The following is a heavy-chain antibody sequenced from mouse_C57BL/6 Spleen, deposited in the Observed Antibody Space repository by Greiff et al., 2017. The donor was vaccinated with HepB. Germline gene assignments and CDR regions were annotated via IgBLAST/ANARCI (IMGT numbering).Heavy chain of an antibody. CDR2: ISSGSSTI. V-gene: IGHV5-17*01. Sequence: EVMLVESGGGLVKPGGSLKLSCAASGFTFSDYGMHWVRQAPEKGLEWVAYISSGSSTIYYADTVKGRFTISRDNAKNTLFLQRTSLRSEDTVMYYCALRAMDYWGQGTSVTVSS. J-gene: IGHJ4*01. CDR3: ALRAMDY. CDR1: GFTFSDYG.